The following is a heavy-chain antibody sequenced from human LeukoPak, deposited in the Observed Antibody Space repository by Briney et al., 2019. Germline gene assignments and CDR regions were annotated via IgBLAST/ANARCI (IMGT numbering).Heavy chain of an antibody. CDR2: ISGSGGST. CDR3: AKGVVPAVIRKAYFDY. V-gene: IGHV3-23*01. CDR1: GFTFSSYA. Sequence: GGSLRLSCAASGFTFSSYAMSWVRQAPGKGLEWVSAISGSGGSTYYADSVKGRFTISRDNSRNTLYLQMNSLRAEDTAVYYCAKGVVPAVIRKAYFDYWGQGTLVTVSS. J-gene: IGHJ4*02. D-gene: IGHD2-2*01.